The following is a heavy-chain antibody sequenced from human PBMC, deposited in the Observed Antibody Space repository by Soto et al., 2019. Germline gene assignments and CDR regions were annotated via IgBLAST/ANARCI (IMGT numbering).Heavy chain of an antibody. Sequence: QVQLVQSGAELKKPGSSVKVSCKASGDTFSSYTISWVRQAPGQGLEWMGRIIPILVIANYAQKFQGRVTITADKSTSTAYMELSSLRSDDTAVYYCARDGAYGDYVFDYWGQGTLVTVSS. CDR3: ARDGAYGDYVFDY. CDR1: GDTFSSYT. V-gene: IGHV1-69*08. J-gene: IGHJ4*02. D-gene: IGHD4-17*01. CDR2: IIPILVIA.